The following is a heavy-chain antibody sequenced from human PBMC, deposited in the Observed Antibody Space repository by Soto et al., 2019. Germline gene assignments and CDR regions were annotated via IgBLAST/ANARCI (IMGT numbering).Heavy chain of an antibody. CDR2: IYYSGST. CDR1: GGSISSYY. CDR3: ARHSSGSFDY. V-gene: IGHV4-59*08. D-gene: IGHD6-19*01. J-gene: IGHJ4*02. Sequence: SETLSLTCTVSGGSISSYYLSWIRQPPGKGLEWIGYIYYSGSTNYNPSLKSRVTISVDTSKNQFSLKLSSVTAADTAVYYCARHSSGSFDYWGQGTLVTVSS.